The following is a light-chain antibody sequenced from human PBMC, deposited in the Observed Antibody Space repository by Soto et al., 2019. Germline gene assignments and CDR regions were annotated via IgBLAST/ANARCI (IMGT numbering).Light chain of an antibody. J-gene: IGKJ4*01. CDR1: QSFRGL. CDR2: DAY. Sequence: EVVLTQSPVTLSLSPGERATLSCRASQSFRGLLAWYQQKPGQAPRLLIYDAYNRATGIPPRFRGSGSGTDFTLTISRLEPEDFAVYYCQQYGSSPLSFGGGTKVDIK. CDR3: QQYGSSPLS. V-gene: IGKV3-20*01.